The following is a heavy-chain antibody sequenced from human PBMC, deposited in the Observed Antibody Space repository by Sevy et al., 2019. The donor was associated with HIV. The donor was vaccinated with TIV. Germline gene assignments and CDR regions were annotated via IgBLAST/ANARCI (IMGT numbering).Heavy chain of an antibody. CDR2: IKQEGSEK. CDR3: VREGGHYDSSGYYYWGYFDY. CDR1: GFTFSSYW. Sequence: GGSLRLSCAASGFTFSSYWMSWVRQAPGKGLEWVANIKQEGSEKYYVDSVKGRFTISRDNAKNSLYLQMNSLRAEDTAVYYCVREGGHYDSSGYYYWGYFDYWGQGTLVTVSS. J-gene: IGHJ4*02. V-gene: IGHV3-7*01. D-gene: IGHD3-22*01.